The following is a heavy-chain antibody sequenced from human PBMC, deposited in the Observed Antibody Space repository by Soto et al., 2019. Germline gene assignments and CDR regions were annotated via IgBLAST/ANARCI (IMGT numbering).Heavy chain of an antibody. Sequence: EVQLVESGGGLVQPGGSLRLSCEASGFTFSSKWMTWVRQVSGKGLEWVANINQDATQKYYVDSVKGRFTISRDNAKNSLYLHMNSLRVEDTAVYYCARANAIDVWGQGIMVTVSS. CDR3: ARANAIDV. V-gene: IGHV3-7*01. CDR2: INQDATQK. CDR1: GFTFSSKW. J-gene: IGHJ3*01.